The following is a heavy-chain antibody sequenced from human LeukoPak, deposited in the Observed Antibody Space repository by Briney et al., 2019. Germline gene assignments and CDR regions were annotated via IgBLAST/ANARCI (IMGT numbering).Heavy chain of an antibody. V-gene: IGHV3-48*03. J-gene: IGHJ6*02. CDR3: AREGANYYYGMDV. CDR1: GFTFSNYE. Sequence: GGALRLSCAGSGFTFSNYEMNWVRQAPGKGLEGVSFISSGGCSIYYADSVKGRFTISRDNVKNSLFLQMNSLRAEDTAVYYCAREGANYYYGMDVWGQGTTVAVSS. CDR2: ISSGGCSI.